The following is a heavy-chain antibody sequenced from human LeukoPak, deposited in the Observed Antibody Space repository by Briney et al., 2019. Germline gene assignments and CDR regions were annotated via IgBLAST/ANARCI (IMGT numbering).Heavy chain of an antibody. Sequence: GGSLRLSCAASGFTFSSYAMSWVRQAPGKGLEWVSGISASGGGTYYADSVKGRFTISRDNSKNTLHLQMNSLGAEDTAVYYCAKGRIAARPYYFDYWGQGTLVTVSS. CDR3: AKGRIAARPYYFDY. D-gene: IGHD6-6*01. V-gene: IGHV3-23*01. CDR2: ISASGGGT. CDR1: GFTFSSYA. J-gene: IGHJ4*02.